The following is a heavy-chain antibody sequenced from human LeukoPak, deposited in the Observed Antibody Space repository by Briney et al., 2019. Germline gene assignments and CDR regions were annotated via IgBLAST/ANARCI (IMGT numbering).Heavy chain of an antibody. J-gene: IGHJ4*02. CDR3: ARAVGTDGYNLWVY. D-gene: IGHD5-24*01. CDR2: VNSRGHV. CDR1: GGSFSGYY. V-gene: IGHV4-34*01. Sequence: SETLSLTCGVSGGSFSGYYWNWIRQSPGKGLEWIGEVNSRGHVTYNSSLKTRVTISVDTSKNQFSLKLTSVTAADTAVYYCARAVGTDGYNLWVYWGQGTLVTVSS.